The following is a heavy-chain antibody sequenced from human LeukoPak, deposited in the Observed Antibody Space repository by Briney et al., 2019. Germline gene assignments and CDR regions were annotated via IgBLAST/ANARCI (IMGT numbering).Heavy chain of an antibody. D-gene: IGHD3-10*01. Sequence: SETLSLTCAVYGGSFSGYYWRWIRQPPGKGLEWIGEINHSGSTNYNPSLKSRVTISVDTSKNQCPLKLSSVTAADTAVYYCARDRLLYYYGSGNYPDAFDIWGQGTMVTVSS. CDR2: INHSGST. J-gene: IGHJ3*02. V-gene: IGHV4-34*01. CDR3: ARDRLLYYYGSGNYPDAFDI. CDR1: GGSFSGYY.